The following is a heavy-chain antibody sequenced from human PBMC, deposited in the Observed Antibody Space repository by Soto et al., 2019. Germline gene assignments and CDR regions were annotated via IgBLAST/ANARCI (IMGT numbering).Heavy chain of an antibody. V-gene: IGHV3-21*01. D-gene: IGHD2-8*02. Sequence: GGSLRLSCAASGFTFSSYSMNWVRQAPGKGLEWVSSISSSSSYIYYADSVKGRFTISRDNAKNSLYLQMNSLRAEDTAVYYCARDLLVGYYYYYGMDVWGQGTTVTVSS. CDR2: ISSSSSYI. J-gene: IGHJ6*02. CDR1: GFTFSSYS. CDR3: ARDLLVGYYYYYGMDV.